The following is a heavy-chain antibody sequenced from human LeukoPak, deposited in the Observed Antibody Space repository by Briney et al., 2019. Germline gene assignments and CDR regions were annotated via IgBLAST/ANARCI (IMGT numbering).Heavy chain of an antibody. CDR1: GFSLSTSGVG. V-gene: IGHV2-5*02. CDR2: IYWDDDK. J-gene: IGHJ3*02. CDR3: ARKRDDYYDSSGYTYAFDI. D-gene: IGHD3-22*01. Sequence: SGPTLVSPTQTLTLTCTFSGFSLSTSGVGVGWIRQPPGKALEWLALIYWDDDKRYSPSLKSRLTITKDASKNQVVLRMTNMDPVDTATYYCARKRDDYYDSSGYTYAFDIWGQGTLVTVSS.